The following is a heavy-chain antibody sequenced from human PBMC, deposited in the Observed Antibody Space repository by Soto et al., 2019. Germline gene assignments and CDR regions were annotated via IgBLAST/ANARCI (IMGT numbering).Heavy chain of an antibody. V-gene: IGHV1-3*01. CDR2: INAGNDFT. J-gene: IGHJ4*02. CDR3: ARLSGNWQLDY. D-gene: IGHD1-1*01. CDR1: GYTFSNHA. Sequence: ASVKVSCKTSGYTFSNHAIHWVRQAPGQSLEWMGWINAGNDFTKYSQMLQDRVTITRDTSATTVYMELNSLTSDDTAVYYCARLSGNWQLDYWGQGSLVTVSS.